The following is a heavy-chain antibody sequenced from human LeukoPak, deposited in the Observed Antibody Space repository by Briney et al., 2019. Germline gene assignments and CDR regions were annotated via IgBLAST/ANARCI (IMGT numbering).Heavy chain of an antibody. CDR1: GFTFSSNA. D-gene: IGHD6-6*01. J-gene: IGHJ4*01. CDR3: GKERYGSSSVVDY. V-gene: IGHV3-23*01. Sequence: GGSLRLSCAASGFTFSSNAMNWVRQAPGKGLEWVSGITGSGDSTYYADSVKSRFTISRDNSKNTVYLQMNSLRAEDTAVYHCGKERYGSSSVVDYWGHGTLVTVSS. CDR2: ITGSGDST.